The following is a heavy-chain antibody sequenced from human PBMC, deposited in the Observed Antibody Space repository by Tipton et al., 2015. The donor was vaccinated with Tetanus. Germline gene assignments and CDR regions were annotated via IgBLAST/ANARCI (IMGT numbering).Heavy chain of an antibody. CDR2: INPIGGST. CDR3: ARDQLDY. V-gene: IGHV1-46*01. Sequence: QSGAEVKKPGASVKVSCKASGYTLTSYHMHWVRQAPGQGLEWMGIINPIGGSTSYAQKFQGRLTMTTDASTNTAYLELRSLRSDDTALYYCARDQLDYWGQGTLVTVSS. CDR1: GYTLTSYH. J-gene: IGHJ4*02.